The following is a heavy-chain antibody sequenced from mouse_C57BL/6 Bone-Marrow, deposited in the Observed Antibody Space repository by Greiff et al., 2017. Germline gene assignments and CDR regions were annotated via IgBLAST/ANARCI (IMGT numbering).Heavy chain of an antibody. CDR1: GYTFTSYW. CDR2: IDPSDSYT. V-gene: IGHV1-69*01. D-gene: IGHD4-1*01. Sequence: QVQLQQPGAELVMPGASVKLSCKASGYTFTSYWMHWVKQRPGQGLAWIGEIDPSDSYTNYNQKFKGKSTLTVDKSSSTAYMQLSSLTSEDSAVYYCARWDWDYFDYWGQGTTRTVSS. J-gene: IGHJ2*01. CDR3: ARWDWDYFDY.